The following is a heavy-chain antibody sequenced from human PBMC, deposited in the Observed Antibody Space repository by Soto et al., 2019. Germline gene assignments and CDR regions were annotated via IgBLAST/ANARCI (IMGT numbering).Heavy chain of an antibody. CDR2: IWDDGSIK. V-gene: IGHV3-33*01. D-gene: IGHD5-12*01. CDR3: ARAMRRDGYGAFDY. Sequence: GGSLRLSCAASGFTFNTYGIHWVRQAPGKGLGWVAVIWDDGSIKYSADSVKGRFTISRDNSKNTLYLQMNSLRAEDSAVYFCARAMRRDGYGAFDYWGRGTLVTVSS. CDR1: GFTFNTYG. J-gene: IGHJ4*02.